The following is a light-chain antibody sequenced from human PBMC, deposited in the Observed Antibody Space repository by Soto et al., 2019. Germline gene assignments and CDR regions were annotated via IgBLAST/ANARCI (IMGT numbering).Light chain of an antibody. CDR2: GAS. J-gene: IGKJ1*01. CDR1: HCVSIH. Sequence: EIVVTQSPGTLSLSPGERATLSCSAIHCVSIHLARYQQKPGQAPRLLIYGASTRATGIPARFSGCGSGTDFTLTISSLPSEDLAVYFCQQYNNWPPLWTYGQGTKVDIK. V-gene: IGKV3-15*01. CDR3: QQYNNWPPLWT.